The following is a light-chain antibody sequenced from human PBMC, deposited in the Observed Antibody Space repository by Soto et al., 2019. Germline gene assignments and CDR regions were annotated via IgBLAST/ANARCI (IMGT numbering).Light chain of an antibody. CDR3: QHYNSYSEA. J-gene: IGKJ1*01. V-gene: IGKV1-5*01. CDR2: DAS. CDR1: QTISSW. Sequence: DIQMAQSPSTLSGSVGEVVTITCRASQTISSWLAWYQQKPGKAPKLLIYDASSLESGVPSRFSGSGSGTEFTLTISSLQPDDFATYYCQHYNSYSEACGQGTKGDI.